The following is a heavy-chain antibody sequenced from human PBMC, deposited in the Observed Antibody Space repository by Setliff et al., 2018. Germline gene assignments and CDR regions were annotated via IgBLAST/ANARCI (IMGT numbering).Heavy chain of an antibody. Sequence: GESLKISCAASGFSFSSEHMNWVRQAPGKGLEWVSYISSSYSSIYSDSVKDRFTISRDNAKETLYLQMDSLRAEDTAVYYCVRELRVVVGVGIQGVFDIWGQGTMVTVSS. J-gene: IGHJ3*02. CDR3: VRELRVVVGVGIQGVFDI. V-gene: IGHV3-48*01. D-gene: IGHD2-15*01. CDR1: GFSFSSEH. CDR2: ISSSYSSI.